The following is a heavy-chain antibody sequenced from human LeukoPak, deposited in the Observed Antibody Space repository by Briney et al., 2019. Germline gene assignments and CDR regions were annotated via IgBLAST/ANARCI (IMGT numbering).Heavy chain of an antibody. CDR3: AKDEFRGSGLIDY. D-gene: IGHD6-19*01. CDR2: ISTSGAKT. Sequence: GGSLRLSCAASGLTLSTYAVNWVRQAPGKGLEWVSVISTSGAKTYYADSLKGRFTISRDNFKNTLYLQMNSLRVEDTAVYYCAKDEFRGSGLIDYWGQGTLVTVSS. J-gene: IGHJ4*02. V-gene: IGHV3-23*01. CDR1: GLTLSTYA.